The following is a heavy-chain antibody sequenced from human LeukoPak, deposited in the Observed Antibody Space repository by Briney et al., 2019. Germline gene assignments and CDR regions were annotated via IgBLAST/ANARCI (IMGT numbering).Heavy chain of an antibody. CDR3: ARDGWVGATTK. J-gene: IGHJ4*02. CDR1: GGSISSGSYY. CDR2: IYTSGST. D-gene: IGHD1-26*01. Sequence: SETLSLTCTVSGGSISSGSYYWSWIRQPAGKGLEWIGRIYTSGSTNYNPSLKSRVTISVDTSKNQFSLKLSSVTAADTAVYYCARDGWVGATTKWGQGTLVTVSS. V-gene: IGHV4-61*02.